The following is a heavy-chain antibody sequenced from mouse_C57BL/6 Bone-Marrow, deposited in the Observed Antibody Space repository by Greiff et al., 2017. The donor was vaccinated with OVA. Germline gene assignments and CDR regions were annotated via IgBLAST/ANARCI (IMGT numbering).Heavy chain of an antibody. J-gene: IGHJ4*01. CDR3: ARWGFTTVVHCAMYY. V-gene: IGHV14-2*01. D-gene: IGHD1-1*01. Sequence: EVKLVESGAELVKPGASVKLSCTASGFNITDYYMHWVKQRTEQGLEWIGRIEPEDGETKYAQKFQGKATITADTSSNTAYLHLSSLTSEDTAVYYCARWGFTTVVHCAMYYWGQGTSVTVSS. CDR1: GFNITDYY. CDR2: IEPEDGET.